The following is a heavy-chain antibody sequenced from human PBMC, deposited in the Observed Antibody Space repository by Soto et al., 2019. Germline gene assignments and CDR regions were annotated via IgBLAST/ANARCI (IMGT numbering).Heavy chain of an antibody. CDR1: GGSIFSDD. Sequence: SETLSLTCTVSGGSIFSDDWTWIRQPPGKGLEWIGYISRSGSSSYTPSLKGRVTFSTDTSKNQVSLKMTYVTVADTAVYYCARGYWFDPWGPGTPVPVYS. J-gene: IGHJ5*02. CDR3: ARGYWFDP. CDR2: ISRSGSS. V-gene: IGHV4-59*01.